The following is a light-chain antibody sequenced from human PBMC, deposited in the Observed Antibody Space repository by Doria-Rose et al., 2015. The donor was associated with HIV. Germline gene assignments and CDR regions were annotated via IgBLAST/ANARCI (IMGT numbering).Light chain of an antibody. J-gene: IGKJ1*01. V-gene: IGKV3-20*01. CDR2: DGS. CDR1: QSFSSTY. CDR3: HQYGTSWT. Sequence: TQSPGTLSLSPGERATLSCRASQSFSSTYLAWYQQKPDQAPSLLIYDGSTRATGIRDRFSASGSGTDFTLTINRLEPEDFALYYCHQYGTSWTFGQGTKVEI.